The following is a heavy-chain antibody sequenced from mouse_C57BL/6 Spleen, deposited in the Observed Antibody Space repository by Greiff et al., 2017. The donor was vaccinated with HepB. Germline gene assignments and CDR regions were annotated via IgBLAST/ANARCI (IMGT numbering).Heavy chain of an antibody. V-gene: IGHV1-59*01. J-gene: IGHJ2*01. Sequence: QVQLQQPGAELVRPGTSVKLSCKASGYTFTSYWMHWVKQRPGQGLEWIGVIDPSDSYTNYNQKFKGKATLTVDTSSSTAYMQLSSLTSEDSAVYYCARGDSSGYGADWGQGTTLTVSS. CDR3: ARGDSSGYGAD. D-gene: IGHD3-2*02. CDR2: IDPSDSYT. CDR1: GYTFTSYW.